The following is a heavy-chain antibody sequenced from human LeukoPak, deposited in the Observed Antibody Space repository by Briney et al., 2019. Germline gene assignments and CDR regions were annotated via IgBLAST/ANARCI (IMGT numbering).Heavy chain of an antibody. Sequence: GGSLRLSCAASGFTFSGSAMHWVRQASGKGLEWVGRIRSKANSYATAYAASVKGRFTISRDDSKNTAYLQMNSLKTEDTAVYYCTRLELDSSGWVSSLWGQGTLVTVSS. CDR3: TRLELDSSGWVSSL. CDR2: IRSKANSYAT. D-gene: IGHD6-19*01. J-gene: IGHJ4*02. CDR1: GFTFSGSA. V-gene: IGHV3-73*01.